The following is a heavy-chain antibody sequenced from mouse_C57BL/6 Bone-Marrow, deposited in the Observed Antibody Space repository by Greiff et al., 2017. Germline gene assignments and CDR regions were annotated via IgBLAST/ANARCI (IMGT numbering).Heavy chain of an antibody. CDR1: GYTFTSYW. V-gene: IGHV1-50*01. J-gene: IGHJ4*01. CDR2: IDPSDSYT. D-gene: IGHD3-2*02. CDR3: ARGSGYGYAMDY. Sequence: QVQLKQPGAELVKPGASVKLSCKASGYTFTSYWMQWVKQRPGQGLEWIGEIDPSDSYTNYNQKFKGKATLTVDTSSSTAYMQLSSLTSEDSAVYYCARGSGYGYAMDYWGQGTSVTVSS.